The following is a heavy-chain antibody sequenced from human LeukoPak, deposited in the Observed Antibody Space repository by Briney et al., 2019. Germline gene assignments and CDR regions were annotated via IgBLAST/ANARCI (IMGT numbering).Heavy chain of an antibody. J-gene: IGHJ4*02. D-gene: IGHD1-26*01. CDR2: INWDGGST. CDR3: ARDSFSGSSLDY. Sequence: GGSLRLSCAASGFTFDEYGMSWVRQAPGKGLEWVSSINWDGGSTAYADSVQGRFTISRDNAKNSLHLQMKSLRAEDTALYYGARDSFSGSSLDYWGQGTLVTVSS. CDR1: GFTFDEYG. V-gene: IGHV3-20*04.